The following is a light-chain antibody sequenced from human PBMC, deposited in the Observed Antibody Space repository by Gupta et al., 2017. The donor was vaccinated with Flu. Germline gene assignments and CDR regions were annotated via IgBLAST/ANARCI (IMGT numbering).Light chain of an antibody. CDR3: LQAYSFPLT. J-gene: IGKJ4*02. Sequence: DIQMTQYPSSVSASVGDRVTVTCRASQVISSQLGWYQQKPGKAPKLLMYPASTLQGGVPSRFSGSGSGTDYTLTITSLQPEDVATYYCLQAYSFPLTFGGGSKVEIK. V-gene: IGKV1-12*01. CDR2: PAS. CDR1: QVISSQ.